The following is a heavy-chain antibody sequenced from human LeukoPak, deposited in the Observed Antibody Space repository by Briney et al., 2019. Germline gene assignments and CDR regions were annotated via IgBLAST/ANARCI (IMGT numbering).Heavy chain of an antibody. CDR3: TRAGGGLDR. Sequence: QAGGSLRLSCAASGFTFSSDWMSWVRQAPGKGLVWVSHISSDGSTINYADSVKGRFTISRDNAKNTLSLQMNSLRAEDTAVYYCTRAGGGLDRWGLGTLVSVSS. CDR1: GFTFSSDW. D-gene: IGHD1-26*01. V-gene: IGHV3-74*01. CDR2: ISSDGSTI. J-gene: IGHJ5*02.